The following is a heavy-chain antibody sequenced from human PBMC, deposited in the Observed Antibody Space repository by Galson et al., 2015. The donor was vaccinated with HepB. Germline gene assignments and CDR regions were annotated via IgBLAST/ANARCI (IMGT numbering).Heavy chain of an antibody. J-gene: IGHJ3*02. CDR2: ISYDGSNK. CDR1: GFTFSSYG. V-gene: IGHV3-30*18. D-gene: IGHD6-6*01. Sequence: SLRLSCAASGFTFSSYGMHWVRQAPGKGLEWVAVISYDGSNKYYADSVKGRLTISRDNSKNTLYLQMNSLRAEDTAVYYCAKDLVGRPGAFDIWGQGTMVTVSS. CDR3: AKDLVGRPGAFDI.